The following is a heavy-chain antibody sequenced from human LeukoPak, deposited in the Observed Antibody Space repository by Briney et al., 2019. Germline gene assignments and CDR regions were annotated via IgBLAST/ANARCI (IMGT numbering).Heavy chain of an antibody. CDR3: ARTHRIVLRFLFDP. J-gene: IGHJ5*02. CDR1: GYTFTGYY. Sequence: ASVKVSCKASGYTFTGYYMHWVRQAPGQGLEWMGWINPNSGGTNYAQKFQGRVTMTRDTSISTAYMELSRLRSDATAVYYCARTHRIVLRFLFDPWGQGTLVTVSS. CDR2: INPNSGGT. V-gene: IGHV1-2*02. D-gene: IGHD3-3*01.